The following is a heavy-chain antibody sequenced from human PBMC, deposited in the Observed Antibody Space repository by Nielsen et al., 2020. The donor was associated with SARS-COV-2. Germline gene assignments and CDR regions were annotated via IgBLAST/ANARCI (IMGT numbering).Heavy chain of an antibody. V-gene: IGHV3-30*18. Sequence: LSLTCAASGFTFSSYGMHWVRQAPGKGLEWVAVISYDGSNKYYADSVKGRFTISRDNSKNTLYLQMNSLRAEDTAVYYCAKDSRRYFDWLLGYYFDYWGQGTLVTVSS. J-gene: IGHJ4*02. CDR3: AKDSRRYFDWLLGYYFDY. D-gene: IGHD3-9*01. CDR2: ISYDGSNK. CDR1: GFTFSSYG.